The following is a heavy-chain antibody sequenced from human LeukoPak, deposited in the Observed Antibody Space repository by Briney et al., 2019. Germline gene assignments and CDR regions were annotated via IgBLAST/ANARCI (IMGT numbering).Heavy chain of an antibody. D-gene: IGHD3-10*01. V-gene: IGHV3-53*01. CDR2: IYRGGST. CDR3: ARDLYGSGMFDY. Sequence: GGSLRLSCAASGVTVSNNYMSWGRQAPGGGLEWVSVIYRGGSTYYADFVKGRFTISRDNSKNTLYLQMNSLRAEDTAVYYCARDLYGSGMFDYWGQGTRVAVSS. CDR1: GVTVSNNY. J-gene: IGHJ4*02.